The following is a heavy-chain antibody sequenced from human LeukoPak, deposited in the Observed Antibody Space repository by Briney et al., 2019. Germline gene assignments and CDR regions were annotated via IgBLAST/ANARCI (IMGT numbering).Heavy chain of an antibody. V-gene: IGHV4-38-2*01. CDR3: ARIDYGWFDP. CDR2: IYHSGST. D-gene: IGHD4-17*01. CDR1: GYSISSGYY. J-gene: IGHJ5*02. Sequence: SETLSLTCAVSGYSISSGYYWGWIRQPPGQGLEGIGSIYHSGSTYYNPSLKSRVTISVDPSKNQFSLKLSSVTAADTAVYYCARIDYGWFDPWGQGTLVTVSS.